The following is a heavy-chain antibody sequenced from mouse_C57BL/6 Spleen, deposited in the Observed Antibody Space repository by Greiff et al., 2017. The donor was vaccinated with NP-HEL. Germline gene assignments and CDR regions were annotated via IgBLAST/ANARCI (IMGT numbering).Heavy chain of an antibody. J-gene: IGHJ1*03. CDR3: AREGRTTYFDV. CDR2: INPYNGGT. CDR1: GYTFADYY. Sequence: EVKLVESGPVLVKPGASVKMSCKASGYTFADYYMNWVKQSHGKSLEWIGVINPYNGGTSYNQKFKGKATLTVDKSSSTAYMELNSLTSEDSAVYYCAREGRTTYFDVWGTGTTVTVSS. V-gene: IGHV1-19*01.